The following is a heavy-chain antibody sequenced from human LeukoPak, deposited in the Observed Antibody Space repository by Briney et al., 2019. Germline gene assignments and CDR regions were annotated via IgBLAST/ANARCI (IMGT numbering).Heavy chain of an antibody. Sequence: SETLSLTCTVSGGSISSYYWSWIRQPPGKGLEWIGYIYYSGSTNYNPSLKSRVTISVDTSKNQFSLKLSSVIAADTAVYYCARVVPAALEKYYYYYYMDVWGKGTTVTVSS. CDR2: IYYSGST. J-gene: IGHJ6*03. V-gene: IGHV4-59*01. CDR1: GGSISSYY. CDR3: ARVVPAALEKYYYYYYMDV. D-gene: IGHD2-2*01.